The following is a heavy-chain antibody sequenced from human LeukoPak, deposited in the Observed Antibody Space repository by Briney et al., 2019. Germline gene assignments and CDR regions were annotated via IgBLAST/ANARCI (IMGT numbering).Heavy chain of an antibody. D-gene: IGHD5-18*01. CDR1: GYSFTSYW. Sequence: PGESLEISCKGSGYSFTSYWIGWVRQMPGKGLEGMRIIYPGDSDTRYSPSFQGQVTISANKSIGTAFLQRSTLHGADHVSYYCGVSGGYSYGPNWFDPRGQGTLVNVSS. J-gene: IGHJ5*02. CDR2: IYPGDSDT. CDR3: GVSGGYSYGPNWFDP. V-gene: IGHV5-51*01.